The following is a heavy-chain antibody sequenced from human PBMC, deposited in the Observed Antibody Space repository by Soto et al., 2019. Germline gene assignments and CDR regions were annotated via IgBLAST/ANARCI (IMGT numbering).Heavy chain of an antibody. J-gene: IGHJ4*02. CDR1: GGSISSYY. V-gene: IGHV4-59*08. Sequence: SETLSLTCTVSGGSISSYYWSWIRQPPGKGLEWIGYIYYSGSTNYNPSLKSRVTISVDTPKNQFSLKLTSVTAADTAVYYCARHPTVTEYYFDYWGQGTLVTVSS. CDR2: IYYSGST. D-gene: IGHD4-17*01. CDR3: ARHPTVTEYYFDY.